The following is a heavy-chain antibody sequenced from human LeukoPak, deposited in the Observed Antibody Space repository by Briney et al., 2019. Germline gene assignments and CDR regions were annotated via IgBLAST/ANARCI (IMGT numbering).Heavy chain of an antibody. CDR2: IYYSGST. J-gene: IGHJ6*04. Sequence: SETLSLICTVSGGSISSYYWSWIRQPPGKGLEWIGYIYYSGSTNYNPSLKSRVTISVDTSKNQFSLKLSSVTAADTAVYYCARDTAMGLYYYGMDVWGKGTTVTVSS. D-gene: IGHD5-18*01. CDR3: ARDTAMGLYYYGMDV. V-gene: IGHV4-59*01. CDR1: GGSISSYY.